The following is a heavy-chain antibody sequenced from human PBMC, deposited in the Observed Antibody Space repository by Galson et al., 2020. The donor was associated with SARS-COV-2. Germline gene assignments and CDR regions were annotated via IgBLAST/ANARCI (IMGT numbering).Heavy chain of an antibody. D-gene: IGHD2-15*01. J-gene: IGHJ1*01. CDR1: GFTFSDYF. V-gene: IGHV3-11*04. CDR2: ISSSGSSI. Sequence: NSGGSLRLSCAASGFTFSDYFMSWVRPAPGKGLAWVSYISSSGSSINYADSVKGRFTISRDNAKNSLNLQMNSLRVEDTAVYYCARVGDCSGGICYGAEYFQHWGQGTLVTVSS. CDR3: ARVGDCSGGICYGAEYFQH.